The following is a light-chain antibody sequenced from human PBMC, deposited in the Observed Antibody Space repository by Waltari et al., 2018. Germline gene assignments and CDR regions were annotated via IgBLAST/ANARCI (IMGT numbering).Light chain of an antibody. V-gene: IGLV3-27*01. CDR1: VLAKSY. J-gene: IGLJ2*01. CDR3: YSVDDNKRV. CDR2: KDS. Sequence: SYELTQPSSVSVSPGQTARITCSGDVLAKSYPRWFQQKPGQAPVLVIYKDSERPSGIPERFSGSSSGTTVTLTISGAQVEDEADYYCYSVDDNKRVFGGGTKLTVL.